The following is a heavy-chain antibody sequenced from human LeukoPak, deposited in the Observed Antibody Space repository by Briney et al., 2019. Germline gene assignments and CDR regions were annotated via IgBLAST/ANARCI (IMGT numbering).Heavy chain of an antibody. J-gene: IGHJ3*02. CDR3: AKDPQPGRRFFHI. V-gene: IGHV3-23*01. D-gene: IGHD1-14*01. CDR1: GFTFSTSH. CDR2: ITGSGDNT. Sequence: GGSLRLSCAASGFTFSTSHMSWVRQAPGKGLEWVSTITGSGDNTYYADSVKGRFTISRDNVKNMLYMQMSGLRAEDTAIYFCAKDPQPGRRFFHIWGQGTMVTVSS.